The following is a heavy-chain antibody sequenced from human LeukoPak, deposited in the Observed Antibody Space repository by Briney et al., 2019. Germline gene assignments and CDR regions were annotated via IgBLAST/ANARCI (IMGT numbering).Heavy chain of an antibody. V-gene: IGHV3-7*01. D-gene: IGHD2-2*01. J-gene: IGHJ4*02. CDR3: ARKAYCSTGNCLYYFDY. Sequence: GGSLRLSCAASGFTFSGNWMSWVRQAPGKGLEWVANIKLDGSEKYYVDSVKGRFTISRDNAKNSLYLQMNSLRAGDTAVYYCARKAYCSTGNCLYYFDYWGQGTLVTVSS. CDR2: IKLDGSEK. CDR1: GFTFSGNW.